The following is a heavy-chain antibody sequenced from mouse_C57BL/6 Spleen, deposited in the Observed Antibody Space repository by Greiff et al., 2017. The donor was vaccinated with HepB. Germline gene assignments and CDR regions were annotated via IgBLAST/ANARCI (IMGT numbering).Heavy chain of an antibody. J-gene: IGHJ4*01. CDR1: GYTFTSYW. D-gene: IGHD1-1*02. V-gene: IGHV1-53*01. CDR3: ARGVARRYAMDY. Sequence: QVQLQQSGTELVKPGASVKLSCKASGYTFTSYWMHWVKQRPGQGLEWIGNINPSNGGTNYNEKFKSKATLTVDKSSSTAYMQLSSLTSEDSAVYYCARGVARRYAMDYWGQGTSVTVSS. CDR2: INPSNGGT.